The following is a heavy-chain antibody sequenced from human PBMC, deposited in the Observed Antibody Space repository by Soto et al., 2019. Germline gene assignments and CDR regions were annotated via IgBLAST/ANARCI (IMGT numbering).Heavy chain of an antibody. Sequence: GGSLRLSCAASGFSFREYGLHWVRQAAGKGLEWVAGIWYDGSIKTYEESVKGRFTISRDNARNMLFLEMNSLRPEDTAVYYCARADCGGQCPCDYWGEGTLVTVSS. J-gene: IGHJ4*02. CDR1: GFSFREYG. CDR3: ARADCGGQCPCDY. V-gene: IGHV3-33*01. D-gene: IGHD2-21*01. CDR2: IWYDGSIK.